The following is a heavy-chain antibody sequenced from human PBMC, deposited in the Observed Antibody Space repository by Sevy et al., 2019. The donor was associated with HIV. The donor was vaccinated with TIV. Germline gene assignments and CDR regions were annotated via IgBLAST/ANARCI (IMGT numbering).Heavy chain of an antibody. CDR3: ARDGTSGLNF. CDR1: GYTFTGYF. CDR2: INPSGGST. Sequence: ASVKVSCKTSGYTFTGYFMHWVRQAPGQGLEWMGVINPSGGSTTFAQRFQGRVTMTRDTSTSTVYMEGRSLRSEDTAVYYCARDGTSGLNFWGQGTLVTVSS. J-gene: IGHJ4*02. D-gene: IGHD2-8*02. V-gene: IGHV1-46*01.